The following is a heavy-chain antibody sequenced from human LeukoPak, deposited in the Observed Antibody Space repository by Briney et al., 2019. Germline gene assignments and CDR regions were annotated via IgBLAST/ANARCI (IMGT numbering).Heavy chain of an antibody. J-gene: IGHJ4*02. D-gene: IGHD2-15*01. V-gene: IGHV4-61*02. Sequence: SSETLSLTCTVSGGSISSSSYYWSWIRQPAGKGLEWIGRIYTSGSTNYNPSLKSRVTMSVDTSKNQFPLKLSSVTAADTAVYYCARGYCSGGSCPFDYWGQGTLVTVSS. CDR1: GGSISSSSYY. CDR3: ARGYCSGGSCPFDY. CDR2: IYTSGST.